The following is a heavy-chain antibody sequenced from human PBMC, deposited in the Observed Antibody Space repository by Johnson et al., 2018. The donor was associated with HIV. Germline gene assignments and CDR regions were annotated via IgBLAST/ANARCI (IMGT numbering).Heavy chain of an antibody. CDR1: GFTFSDYY. J-gene: IGHJ3*02. Sequence: VQLVESGGGLVQPGGSLRLSCAASGFTFSDYYMSWIRQAPGKGLEWVSYISSSGSTIYYADSVKGRFTISRDNSKNTLYLQMNSLRAEDTAVYYCARAVARGQWLANGYIWGQGTMVTVSS. V-gene: IGHV3-11*04. CDR3: ARAVARGQWLANGYI. D-gene: IGHD6-19*01. CDR2: ISSSGSTI.